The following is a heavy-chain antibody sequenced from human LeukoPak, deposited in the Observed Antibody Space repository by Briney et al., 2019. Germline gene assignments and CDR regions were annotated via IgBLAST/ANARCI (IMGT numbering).Heavy chain of an antibody. Sequence: GASVKVSCKASGGTFISYAISWVRQAPGQGLEWMGRIIPIFGTANYAQKFQGRVTITTDESTSTAYMELSSLRPEDTAVYYCARATSPVAAPFDYWGQGTLITVSS. J-gene: IGHJ4*02. CDR1: GGTFISYA. CDR2: IIPIFGTA. CDR3: ARATSPVAAPFDY. V-gene: IGHV1-69*05. D-gene: IGHD6-19*01.